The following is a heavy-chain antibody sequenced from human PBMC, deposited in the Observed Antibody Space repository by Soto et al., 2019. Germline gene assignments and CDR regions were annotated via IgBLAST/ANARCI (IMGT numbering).Heavy chain of an antibody. CDR3: ARVNTVTTRSALTGLDY. CDR2: IGAYNGKT. V-gene: IGHV1-18*01. J-gene: IGHJ4*02. CDR1: GYTFPIYG. D-gene: IGHD4-17*01. Sequence: QVQLVQSGAEVKKPGASVKVSCKASGYTFPIYGISWVRQAPGQGLEWMGWIGAYNGKTNYAQRLQDRVTMTTDTATSTAYMELRSLTSDDTAVYYCARVNTVTTRSALTGLDYWGQGTLVTVSS.